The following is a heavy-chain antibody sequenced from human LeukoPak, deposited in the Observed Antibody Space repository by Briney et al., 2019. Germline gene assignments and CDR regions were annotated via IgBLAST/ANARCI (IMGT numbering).Heavy chain of an antibody. D-gene: IGHD6-13*01. J-gene: IGHJ4*02. Sequence: PGGSLRLSCAASGFTFSDYYMSWIRQAPGNGLEWLSYMSSTGSTTYYADSVKGRFTISRDNAKNSLYLQLDSLRVEDTAVYYCARHSSSWYIDFFDYWGQGTLVTVSS. CDR1: GFTFSDYY. V-gene: IGHV3-11*01. CDR2: MSSTGSTT. CDR3: ARHSSSWYIDFFDY.